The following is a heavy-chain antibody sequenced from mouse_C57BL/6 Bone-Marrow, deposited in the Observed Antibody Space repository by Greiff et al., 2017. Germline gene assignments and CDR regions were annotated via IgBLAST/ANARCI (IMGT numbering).Heavy chain of an antibody. CDR2: IDPANGNT. CDR1: GFNIKNTY. Sequence: EVKLVESVAELVRPGASVKLSCTASGFNIKNTYMHWVKQRPEQGLEWIGRIDPANGNTKYAPKFQGKATITADTSSNTAYLQLSSLTSEDTAIYYCARATVVATHYYYAMDYWGQGTSVTVSS. J-gene: IGHJ4*01. D-gene: IGHD1-1*01. V-gene: IGHV14-3*01. CDR3: ARATVVATHYYYAMDY.